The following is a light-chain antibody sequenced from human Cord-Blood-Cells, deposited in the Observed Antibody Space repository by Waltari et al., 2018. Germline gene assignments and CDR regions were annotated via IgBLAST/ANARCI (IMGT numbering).Light chain of an antibody. J-gene: IGLJ3*02. V-gene: IGLV2-23*01. CDR2: EGS. CDR3: CSYAGSSSWV. CDR1: SSDVGSHNL. Sequence: QSALTQPASVSGSPGQSITISCTGTSSDVGSHNLVSWYQQHPGKAPKLMIYEGSKRPSGVSNRFSGSKPGNTASLTISGLQAEDEADYYCCSYAGSSSWVFGGGTKLTVL.